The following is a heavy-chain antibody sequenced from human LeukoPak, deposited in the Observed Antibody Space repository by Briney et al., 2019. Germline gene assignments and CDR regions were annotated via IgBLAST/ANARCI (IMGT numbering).Heavy chain of an antibody. Sequence: SQTLSLTCTVSDVSISSGAYSWNWIRQPPGRGLEWVGYIYHGGSPYYNPSLKSRVTISVDWSKNQFSLSLSSVTAADTAVYYCARGEPSTLLNNDYYFMDVWGKGTTVTVSS. CDR1: DVSISSGAYS. D-gene: IGHD1-14*01. J-gene: IGHJ6*03. V-gene: IGHV4-30-2*01. CDR2: IYHGGSP. CDR3: ARGEPSTLLNNDYYFMDV.